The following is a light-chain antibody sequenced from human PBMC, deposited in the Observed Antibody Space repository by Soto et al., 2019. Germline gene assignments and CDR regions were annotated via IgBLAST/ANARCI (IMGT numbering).Light chain of an antibody. CDR2: DVS. J-gene: IGLJ1*01. Sequence: QSALTQPASVSGSPGQSITISCTGTSSDVGGYNYVSWYQQHPGKAPKLMISDVSNRPSGVSNRFSGSKSGNTASLTISGLQAEDEADYYCSSFTRSSSRYVFGTGTQLTVL. V-gene: IGLV2-14*03. CDR1: SSDVGGYNY. CDR3: SSFTRSSSRYV.